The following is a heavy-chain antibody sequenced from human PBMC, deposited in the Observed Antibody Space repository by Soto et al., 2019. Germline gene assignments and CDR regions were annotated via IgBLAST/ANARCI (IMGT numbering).Heavy chain of an antibody. Sequence: QVQLVQSGAEVKKPGSSVKVSCKASGGTFSGYAISWVRQAPGQGLEWMGGIIPIFRTADYAQKFQGRVTLTADNSTSTAYMEQTSLKSEDTAVYYCASVETQRYYYGMDVWGQGTTVTVSS. CDR1: GGTFSGYA. V-gene: IGHV1-69*14. CDR2: IIPIFRTA. CDR3: ASVETQRYYYGMDV. J-gene: IGHJ6*02. D-gene: IGHD2-15*01.